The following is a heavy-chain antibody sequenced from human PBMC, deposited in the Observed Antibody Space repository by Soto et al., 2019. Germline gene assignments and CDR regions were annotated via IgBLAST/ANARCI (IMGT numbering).Heavy chain of an antibody. J-gene: IGHJ4*02. CDR1: GYTFTSYY. D-gene: IGHD6-19*01. Sequence: QVQLVQSGAEVKKPGASVKVSCKASGYTFTSYYMHWVRPAPGQGLEWMGIINPSGGSTSYAQKFPGRVTMTRDTSTSAVYMELSSLRSEDTAVYYFAREAGAFDYWGQGTLVTVSS. CDR3: AREAGAFDY. CDR2: INPSGGST. V-gene: IGHV1-46*01.